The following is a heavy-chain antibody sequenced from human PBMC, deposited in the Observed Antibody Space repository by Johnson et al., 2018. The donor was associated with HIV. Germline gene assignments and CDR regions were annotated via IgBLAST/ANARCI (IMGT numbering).Heavy chain of an antibody. V-gene: IGHV3-66*01. CDR3: TTDRRDGYNGDAFDI. D-gene: IGHD5-24*01. Sequence: VQLVESGGGLVQPGGSLRLSCAASGFTVSSNYMSWVRQAPGKGLEWVSVIYSGGSTDYADSVKGRFTISRDNSKNTLYLQMNSLRAEDTAVYYCTTDRRDGYNGDAFDIWGQGTMVTVSS. CDR1: GFTVSSNY. CDR2: IYSGGST. J-gene: IGHJ3*02.